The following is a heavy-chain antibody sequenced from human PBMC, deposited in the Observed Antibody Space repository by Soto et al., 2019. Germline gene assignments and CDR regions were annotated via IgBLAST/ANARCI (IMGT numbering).Heavy chain of an antibody. CDR2: AYYRSQWYY. V-gene: IGHV6-1*01. J-gene: IGHJ3*02. CDR1: GDSVSSNSAA. CDR3: ARHKGVEQMDFGIDI. D-gene: IGHD2-2*03. Sequence: PSQTLSLTCAISGDSVSSNSAAWNWIRQSPSRGLEWLGRAYYRSQWYYDSAVSVRSRITVIPDTSKNQFSLQLNSVTPKDTAVYYCARHKGVEQMDFGIDIWGQGTMVTVSS.